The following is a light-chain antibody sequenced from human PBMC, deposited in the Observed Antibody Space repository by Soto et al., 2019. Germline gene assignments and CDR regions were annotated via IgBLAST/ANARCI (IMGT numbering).Light chain of an antibody. CDR2: DTS. CDR1: QTVGSY. J-gene: IGKJ5*01. Sequence: EIVLTQSPATLSLSPGERATLSCRASQTVGSYLAWFRQIPGQAPRLLIYDTSIRATGTPARFSGSGSGTEFTLTISSLQSEDFAIYYCQQYNKWPLITFGQGTRLEIK. CDR3: QQYNKWPLIT. V-gene: IGKV3-15*01.